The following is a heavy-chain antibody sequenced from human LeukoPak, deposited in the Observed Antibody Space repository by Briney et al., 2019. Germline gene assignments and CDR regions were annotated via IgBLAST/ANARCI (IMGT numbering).Heavy chain of an antibody. CDR3: AKVGPSGHYPFDY. J-gene: IGHJ4*02. D-gene: IGHD2-21*02. CDR1: GFTFSSYE. CDR2: ISSSGSTI. V-gene: IGHV3-48*03. Sequence: GGSLRLSCAASGFTFSSYEMNWVRQAPGKGLEWVSYISSSGSTIYYADSVKGRFTISRDNSKNTLYLQMNSLRTEDTAVYYCAKVGPSGHYPFDYWGQGTLVTVSS.